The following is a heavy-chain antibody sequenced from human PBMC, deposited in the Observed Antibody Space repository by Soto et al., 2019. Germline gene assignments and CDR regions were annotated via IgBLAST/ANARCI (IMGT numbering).Heavy chain of an antibody. CDR1: GFNFLTYS. CDR3: VRDGLDYYDTERLYFDN. CDR2: ISSSAVYV. V-gene: IGHV3-21*01. D-gene: IGHD3-22*01. Sequence: GGSLRLSCAASGFNFLTYSLSWVRQAPGKGLEWVASISSSAVYVDYADSMKGRFTISRDNAKNLLHLQMTSLRAEDTATYHCVRDGLDYYDTERLYFDNWGQGTLVTVSS. J-gene: IGHJ4*02.